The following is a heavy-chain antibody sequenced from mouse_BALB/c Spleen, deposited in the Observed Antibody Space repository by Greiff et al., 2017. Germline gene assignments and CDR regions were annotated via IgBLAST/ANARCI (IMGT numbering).Heavy chain of an antibody. CDR3: ARGELRAWFAY. D-gene: IGHD2-12*01. CDR2: INPYNGDT. Sequence: VHVKQSGPELVKPGASVKISCKASGYSFTGYFMNWVMQSHGKSLEWIGRINPYNGDTFYNQKFKGKATLTVDKSSSTAHMELRSLASEDSAVYYCARGELRAWFAYWGQGTLVTVSA. V-gene: IGHV1-20*02. CDR1: GYSFTGYF. J-gene: IGHJ3*01.